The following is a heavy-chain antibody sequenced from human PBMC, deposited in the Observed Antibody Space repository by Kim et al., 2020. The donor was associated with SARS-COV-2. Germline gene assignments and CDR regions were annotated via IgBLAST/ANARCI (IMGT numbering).Heavy chain of an antibody. V-gene: IGHV3-48*02. CDR1: GFTFSSYS. CDR3: ARDPSQDIVVVVAATRFYYFDY. J-gene: IGHJ4*02. D-gene: IGHD2-15*01. CDR2: ISSSSSTI. Sequence: GGSLRLSCAASGFTFSSYSMNWVRQAPGKGLEWVSYISSSSSTIYYADSVKGRFTISRDNAKNSLYLQMNSLRDEDTAVYYCARDPSQDIVVVVAATRFYYFDYWGQGTLVTVSS.